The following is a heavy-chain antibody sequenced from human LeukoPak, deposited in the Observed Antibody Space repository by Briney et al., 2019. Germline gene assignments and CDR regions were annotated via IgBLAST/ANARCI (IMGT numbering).Heavy chain of an antibody. V-gene: IGHV4-34*01. CDR2: INYDGHT. D-gene: IGHD3-9*01. Sequence: SETLSLTCAVHGGPLSGNYWNWIRQTPGKGPEWLGDINYDGHTNYSPSLESRLTISVDSSKNQFALTLRSVTAADAAVYYCAVLMRHYGIDVWGQGTTVTVSS. CDR1: GGPLSGNY. CDR3: AVLMRHYGIDV. J-gene: IGHJ6*02.